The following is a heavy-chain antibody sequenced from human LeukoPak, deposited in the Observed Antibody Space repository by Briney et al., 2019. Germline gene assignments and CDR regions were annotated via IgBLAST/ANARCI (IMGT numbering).Heavy chain of an antibody. V-gene: IGHV3-7*01. CDR2: IKEGGSEK. D-gene: IGHD6-19*01. J-gene: IGHJ3*02. CDR3: ARDEVGGGFDI. Sequence: GGSLRLSCTVSGFTVSSNSMSWVRQAPGKGLEWVANIKEGGSEKNYVDSVKSRFTISRDNTKNSLSLQMNSLRDEDTAVYYCARDEVGGGFDIWGQGTMVTVSP. CDR1: GFTVSSNS.